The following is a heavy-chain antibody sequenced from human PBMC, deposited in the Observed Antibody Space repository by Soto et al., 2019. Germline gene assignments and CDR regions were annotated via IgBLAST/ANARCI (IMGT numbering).Heavy chain of an antibody. V-gene: IGHV4-59*01. Sequence: ETLSLTCTVSGGSISSYYWSWIRQPPGKGLEWIGYIYYSGSTNYNPSLKSRVTISVDTSKNQFSLKLSSVTAADTAVYYCARGGVRGVRAIYYFDYWGQGTLVTVSS. D-gene: IGHD3-10*01. CDR3: ARGGVRGVRAIYYFDY. J-gene: IGHJ4*02. CDR1: GGSISSYY. CDR2: IYYSGST.